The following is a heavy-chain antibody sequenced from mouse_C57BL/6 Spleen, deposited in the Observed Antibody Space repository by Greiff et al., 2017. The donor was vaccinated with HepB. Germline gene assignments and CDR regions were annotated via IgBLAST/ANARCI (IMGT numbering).Heavy chain of an antibody. CDR2: IDPSDSYT. CDR3: ARGTTVVATEAMDY. J-gene: IGHJ4*01. CDR1: GYTFTSYW. Sequence: QVQLQQPGAELVRPGTSVKLSCKASGYTFTSYWMHWVKQRPGQGLEWIGVIDPSDSYTNYNQKFKGKATMTVDTSSSTAYMQLSSLTSEDAAVYYCARGTTVVATEAMDYWGQGTSVTVAS. D-gene: IGHD1-1*01. V-gene: IGHV1-59*01.